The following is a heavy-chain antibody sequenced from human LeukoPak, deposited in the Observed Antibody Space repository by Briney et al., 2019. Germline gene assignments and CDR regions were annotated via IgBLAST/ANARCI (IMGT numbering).Heavy chain of an antibody. CDR1: GGSISSSSYY. D-gene: IGHD3-22*01. V-gene: IGHV4-39*01. CDR2: IYYSGST. Sequence: SETLSLTCTVSGGSISSSSYYWGWIRQPPGKGLEWIGSIYYSGSTYYNPSLKSRVTISVDTSKNQFSLKLSSVTAADTAVYYCARNFQEISSGYYYPLDYWGQGTLVTVSS. J-gene: IGHJ4*02. CDR3: ARNFQEISSGYYYPLDY.